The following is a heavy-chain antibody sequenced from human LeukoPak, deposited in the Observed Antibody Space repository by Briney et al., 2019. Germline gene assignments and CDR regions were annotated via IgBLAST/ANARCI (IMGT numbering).Heavy chain of an antibody. Sequence: SETLSLTCTVSGGSISSYYWSWIRQPPGKGLEWIGYIYYSGSTNYNPSLKSRVTISVDTSKNQFSLKLSSVTAADTAVYYCARLGSYYASSVDYWGQGTLVTVSS. J-gene: IGHJ4*02. CDR1: GGSISSYY. CDR3: ARLGSYYASSVDY. D-gene: IGHD3-22*01. V-gene: IGHV4-59*08. CDR2: IYYSGST.